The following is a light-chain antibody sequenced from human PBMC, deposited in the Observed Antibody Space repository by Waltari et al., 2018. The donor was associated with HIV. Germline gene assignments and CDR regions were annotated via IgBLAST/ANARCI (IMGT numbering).Light chain of an antibody. CDR3: QSADSSGTYAV. J-gene: IGLJ7*01. V-gene: IGLV3-25*03. Sequence: SYELTQPPSVSVSPGQTARITCSGDVLPKQYAYWYQQKPGQPPVVVISKDSERPSGIPERFSGSSSGTTVTLTISGVQAEDEADYYCQSADSSGTYAVFGGGTQLTVL. CDR1: VLPKQY. CDR2: KDS.